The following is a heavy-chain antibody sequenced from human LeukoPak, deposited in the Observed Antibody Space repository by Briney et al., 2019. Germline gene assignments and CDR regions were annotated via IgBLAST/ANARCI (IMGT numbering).Heavy chain of an antibody. CDR2: IIPIFGTA. D-gene: IGHD3-22*01. V-gene: IGHV1-69*13. J-gene: IGHJ4*02. Sequence: EASVKVSCKASGGTFSSYAISWVRQAPGQGLEWMGGIIPIFGTANYAQKFQGRVTITADESTSTAYMELSSLRSEDTAVYYCARVTYYYDSSGYFPFDYWGQGTLVTVSS. CDR3: ARVTYYYDSSGYFPFDY. CDR1: GGTFSSYA.